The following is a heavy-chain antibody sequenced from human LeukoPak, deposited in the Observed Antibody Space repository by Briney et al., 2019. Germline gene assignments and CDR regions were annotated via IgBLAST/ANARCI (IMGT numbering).Heavy chain of an antibody. J-gene: IGHJ4*02. CDR2: VNHSGRT. V-gene: IGHV4-34*01. CDR3: ARGPPTRYYEGNGYYYFDY. D-gene: IGHD3-22*01. CDR1: GGSFSDYY. Sequence: SETLSLTCVVYGGSFSDYYWSWIRQPPGKGREWIGEVNHSGRTNYNPSLKSRVIISVDTSRNQFSLKLSSVTAADTAVYYCARGPPTRYYEGNGYYYFDYLGQGTLVAVSS.